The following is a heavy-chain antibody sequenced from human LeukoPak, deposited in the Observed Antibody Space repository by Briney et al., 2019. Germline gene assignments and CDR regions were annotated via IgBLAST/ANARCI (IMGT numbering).Heavy chain of an antibody. V-gene: IGHV1-69*13. CDR2: IIPIFGTA. J-gene: IGHJ4*02. Sequence: GASVKVSCKASGGTFSSYAISWVRQAPGQGLEWMGGIIPIFGTANYAQKFQGRVTITADESTSTAYMELSSLRPEDTAVYYCAGIAARELAYWGQGTLVTVSS. D-gene: IGHD6-6*01. CDR3: AGIAARELAY. CDR1: GGTFSSYA.